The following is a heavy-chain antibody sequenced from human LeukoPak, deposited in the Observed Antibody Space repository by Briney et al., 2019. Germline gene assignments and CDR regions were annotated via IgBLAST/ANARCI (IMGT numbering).Heavy chain of an antibody. CDR3: ARDGGYGGYDDH. V-gene: IGHV4-34*01. CDR2: IYHSGTT. Sequence: PSETLSLTCAVYGGSFSGYYWSWIRQPPGKGLEWIGSIYHSGTTYYNPSLKSRVTISVDTSKNQFSLKLNSVTAADTAVYYCARDGGYGGYDDHWGQGNLVTVSS. CDR1: GGSFSGYY. J-gene: IGHJ4*02. D-gene: IGHD5-12*01.